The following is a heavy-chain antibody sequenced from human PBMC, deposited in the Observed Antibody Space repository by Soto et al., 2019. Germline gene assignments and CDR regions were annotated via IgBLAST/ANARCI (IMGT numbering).Heavy chain of an antibody. CDR2: IGGSGGDT. Sequence: EVQLLESGGGLVHPGGSLRLSCAASGFTFSIYAMTWVRQAPGKGLEWVSTIGGSGGDTSYADFVRGQFTISRDNSRNTLDLQMNSWRAEDTAVYYCAKDAPGSGWLSDYWGQGTLVTVSS. D-gene: IGHD3-22*01. CDR3: AKDAPGSGWLSDY. CDR1: GFTFSIYA. V-gene: IGHV3-23*01. J-gene: IGHJ4*02.